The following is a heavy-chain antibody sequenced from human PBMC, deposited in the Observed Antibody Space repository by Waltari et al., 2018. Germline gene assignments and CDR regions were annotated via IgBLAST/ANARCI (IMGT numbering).Heavy chain of an antibody. J-gene: IGHJ6*03. CDR3: ARRQRPRYYYYYYMDV. Sequence: QVQLQQWGAGLLKPSETLSLTCAVYGGSFSGYYWSWIRQPPGKGLEWIGEINHSGSTNYNPSLKSRVTISVDTSKNQFSLKLSSVTAADTAVYYCARRQRPRYYYYYYMDVWGKGTTVTISS. D-gene: IGHD1-1*01. CDR2: INHSGST. V-gene: IGHV4-34*01. CDR1: GGSFSGYY.